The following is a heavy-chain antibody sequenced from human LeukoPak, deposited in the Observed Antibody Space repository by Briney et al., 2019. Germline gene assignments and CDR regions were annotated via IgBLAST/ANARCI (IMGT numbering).Heavy chain of an antibody. J-gene: IGHJ3*02. Sequence: SETLSLTCTVSVGSISSSSYYGGWIRQPPGKGLEWIGSIYYSGSTYYNPSLKSRVTISVDTSKNQFSLKLSSVTAADTAVYYCARHMVVADAFDIWGQGTMVTVSS. D-gene: IGHD2-15*01. V-gene: IGHV4-39*01. CDR2: IYYSGST. CDR3: ARHMVVADAFDI. CDR1: VGSISSSSYY.